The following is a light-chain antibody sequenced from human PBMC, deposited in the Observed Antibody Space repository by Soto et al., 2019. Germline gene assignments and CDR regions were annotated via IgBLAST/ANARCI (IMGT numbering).Light chain of an antibody. CDR1: QSVSSSY. CDR2: SAS. CDR3: QQYGSSPKIT. Sequence: EIVMTQAPGTLSVSPGERATLSCRASQSVSSSYLAWYQQKPGQAPXLXXYSASSRATGIPDRFSGSGSGTDFTLTISRLEPEDFAVYYCQQYGSSPKITFGQGTRLEIK. V-gene: IGKV3-20*01. J-gene: IGKJ5*01.